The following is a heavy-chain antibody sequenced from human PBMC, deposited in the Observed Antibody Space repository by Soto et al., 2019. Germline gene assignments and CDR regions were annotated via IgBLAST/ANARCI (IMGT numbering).Heavy chain of an antibody. Sequence: SQTLSLTCAISGDSVSRTTAAWNWIRQFPSRGLEWLGRTYYRSKWFSDYAVSVKSRLTINADTSTNQFSLQLNSVTPDDTAVYYCARDEGALNSWGQGTPVTVSS. V-gene: IGHV6-1*01. CDR3: ARDEGALNS. CDR2: TYYRSKWFS. CDR1: GDSVSRTTAA. J-gene: IGHJ4*02.